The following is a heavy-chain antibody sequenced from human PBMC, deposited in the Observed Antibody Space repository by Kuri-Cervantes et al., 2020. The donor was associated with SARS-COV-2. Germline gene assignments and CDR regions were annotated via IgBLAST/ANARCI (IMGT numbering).Heavy chain of an antibody. CDR2: INHTGSA. V-gene: IGHV4-34*01. Sequence: SQTLSLTCAVYGGSFSDYYWTWIRQPPGKGLEWIGEINHTGSANYNPSLKSRVTISVDTSKNQFSLKLASVTAADTAVYFCARGVVTINGFLVPLPAAGWLDPWGQGTLVTVSS. D-gene: IGHD2-8*01. CDR3: ARGVVTINGFLVPLPAAGWLDP. CDR1: GGSFSDYY. J-gene: IGHJ5*02.